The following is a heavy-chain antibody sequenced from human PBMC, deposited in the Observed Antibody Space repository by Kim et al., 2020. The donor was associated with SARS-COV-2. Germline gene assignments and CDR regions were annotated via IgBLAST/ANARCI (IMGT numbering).Heavy chain of an antibody. V-gene: IGHV3-30*07. CDR3: ARERVAGAYYYGMDV. Sequence: DSVKGALTISRDDSKNTWYLEMNRLRAEDTAVYYCARERVAGAYYYGMDVWGQGTTVTVSS. D-gene: IGHD6-19*01. J-gene: IGHJ6*02.